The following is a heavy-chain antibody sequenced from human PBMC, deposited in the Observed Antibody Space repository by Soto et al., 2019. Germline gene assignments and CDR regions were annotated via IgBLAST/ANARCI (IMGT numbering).Heavy chain of an antibody. V-gene: IGHV1-2*02. D-gene: IGHD2-15*01. CDR2: INPKSGGP. J-gene: IGHJ4*02. CDR1: GYAFSVDY. Sequence: APLKRYWKTAGYAFSVDYMHWGRHDPGQGFEWVGGINPKSGGPKYVPKFQGRVTVTRDTSTSTAYMELNRLTSDDTAVYYCASEDCRNTNCLKGFDYWGQGTLVTVSS. CDR3: ASEDCRNTNCLKGFDY.